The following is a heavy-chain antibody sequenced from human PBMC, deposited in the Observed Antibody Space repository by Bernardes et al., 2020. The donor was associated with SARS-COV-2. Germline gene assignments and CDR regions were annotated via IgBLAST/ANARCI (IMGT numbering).Heavy chain of an antibody. CDR1: GGSISSGDYS. V-gene: IGHV4-30-2*01. J-gene: IGHJ4*02. Sequence: SETLSLTCAVFGGSISSGDYSWSWIRQPPGKGLEWTGYLYQSGTTYYNPSLKSRVTISLDTSKTHFSLNLSSVTAADTAMYYCARGTLTSRATYYFDYWGQGTLVTVSS. CDR3: ARGTLTSRATYYFDY. CDR2: LYQSGTT.